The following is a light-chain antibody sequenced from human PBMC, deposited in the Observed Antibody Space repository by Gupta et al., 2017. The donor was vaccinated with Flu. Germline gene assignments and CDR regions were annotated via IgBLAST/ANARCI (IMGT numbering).Light chain of an antibody. CDR2: VNSDGTH. V-gene: IGLV4-69*01. Sequence: QLVLTHSRSVSDSLGASVKLTCTVSSGHSGSAIGSHQQPPEKAPQYVMSVNSDGTHTKGDTTPDRFSGSSAGSERYLTISSPQSEDEADYYCQTAGSGPLYVFGPGTKVTVL. J-gene: IGLJ1*01. CDR3: QTAGSGPLYV. CDR1: SGHSGSA.